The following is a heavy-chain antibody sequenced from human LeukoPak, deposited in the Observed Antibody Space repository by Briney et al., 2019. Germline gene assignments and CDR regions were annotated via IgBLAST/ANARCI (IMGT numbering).Heavy chain of an antibody. CDR3: ARTRCLPSCPLGWLDL. V-gene: IGHV1-2*04. CDR2: IDPSSGGT. Sequence: ASVKVSCKASGYTFTGYYLQWVRQAPGQGLEWMGWIDPSSGGTNYAQKFQGWVTMTRDTSITTAYMELTSLGSDDTAVYYCARTRCLPSCPLGWLDLWGQGTLVTVSS. J-gene: IGHJ5*02. D-gene: IGHD2-2*01. CDR1: GYTFTGYY.